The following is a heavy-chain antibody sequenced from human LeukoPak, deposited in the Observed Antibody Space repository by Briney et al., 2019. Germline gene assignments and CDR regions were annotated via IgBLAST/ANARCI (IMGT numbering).Heavy chain of an antibody. CDR1: GFTFGDYA. CDR2: IRSKAYGRTT. CDR3: TRDGSGYDWDFDY. Sequence: GGSLRLCCTTSGFTFGDYAKSWFRQAPGKGLEWVGFIRSKAYGRTTEYAASVKGRFTISRDDSKSIAYLQMNSLKTEDTAVYYCTRDGSGYDWDFDYWGQGTLVTVSS. V-gene: IGHV3-49*03. J-gene: IGHJ4*02. D-gene: IGHD5-12*01.